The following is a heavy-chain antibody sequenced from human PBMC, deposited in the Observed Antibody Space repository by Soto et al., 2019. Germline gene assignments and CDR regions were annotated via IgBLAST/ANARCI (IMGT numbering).Heavy chain of an antibody. CDR3: ARDLGLRRTSCCPPY. CDR2: ISAYNGNT. D-gene: IGHD2-2*01. Sequence: ASVKVSCKASGYTFTSYGISWVRQAPGQGLEWMGWISAYNGNTNYAQKLQGRVTMTTDTSTSTAYMELRSLRSDDTAVYYCARDLGLRRTSCCPPYRGQGTLVTGSS. J-gene: IGHJ4*02. CDR1: GYTFTSYG. V-gene: IGHV1-18*01.